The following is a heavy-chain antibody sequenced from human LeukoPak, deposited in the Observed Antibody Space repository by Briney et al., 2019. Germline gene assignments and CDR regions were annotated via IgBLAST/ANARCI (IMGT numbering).Heavy chain of an antibody. V-gene: IGHV4-39*01. CDR1: GGSISSSSYY. CDR3: ATQLAVAGIGRFDP. CDR2: IYYSGST. J-gene: IGHJ5*02. D-gene: IGHD6-19*01. Sequence: SETLSLTCTVSGGSISSSSYYCGWIRQPPGKGLEWIGSIYYSGSTYYNPSLKSRVTISVDTSKNQFSLKLSSVTAADTAVYYCATQLAVAGIGRFDPWGQGTLVTVSS.